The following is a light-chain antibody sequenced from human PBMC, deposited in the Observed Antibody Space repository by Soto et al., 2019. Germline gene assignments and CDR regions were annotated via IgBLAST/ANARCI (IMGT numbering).Light chain of an antibody. CDR1: QSIRSN. V-gene: IGKV3-15*01. J-gene: IGKJ1*01. CDR3: QQYHIWPPWT. CDR2: GAS. Sequence: EIVMTQSPDTLSVSPGEGATLSCRVSQSIRSNLAWYQQRPGQAPRLLMYGASTRADGIPARFTGSGSGTEFTLTISSLQSEDFAGYYCQQYHIWPPWTSGQGTKVDIK.